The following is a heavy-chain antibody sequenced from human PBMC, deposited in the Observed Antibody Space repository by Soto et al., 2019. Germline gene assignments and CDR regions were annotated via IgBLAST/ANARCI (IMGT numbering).Heavy chain of an antibody. D-gene: IGHD1-1*01. CDR3: AILIGAQNWNRGHDYYGMDV. CDR2: IYPGDSDT. Sequence: GESLKISCKGSGYSFTSYWIGWVRQMPGKGLEWMGIIYPGDSDTRYSPSFQGQVTISADKSISTAYLQWSSLKASDTAMYYCAILIGAQNWNRGHDYYGMDVWGQGTTVTVSS. CDR1: GYSFTSYW. V-gene: IGHV5-51*01. J-gene: IGHJ6*02.